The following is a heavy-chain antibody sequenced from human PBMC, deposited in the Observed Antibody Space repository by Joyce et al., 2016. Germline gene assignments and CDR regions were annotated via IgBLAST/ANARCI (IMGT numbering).Heavy chain of an antibody. Sequence: QVQLVESGGGAVQPGRSLRLSCVASGFTFRNYGIHWIRQAPGKGLEWVAAVSHDGSIKYYTDSVQGRFAISRDNSNNTLYLQLNSLRLEDTAVYYCAKTKSGNHFDDWGQGTLVAVSS. V-gene: IGHV3-30*18. CDR1: GFTFRNYG. J-gene: IGHJ4*02. D-gene: IGHD1-14*01. CDR2: VSHDGSIK. CDR3: AKTKSGNHFDD.